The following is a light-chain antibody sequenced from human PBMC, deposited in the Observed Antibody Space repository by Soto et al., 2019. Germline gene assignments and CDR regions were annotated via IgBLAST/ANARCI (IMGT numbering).Light chain of an antibody. J-gene: IGKJ2*02. CDR1: QSINNH. CDR3: QQSYNFPRT. CDR2: AAS. V-gene: IGKV1-39*01. Sequence: DIQMTQSPSSLSASVGDRVTITCRASQSINNHLNWYQQKPGKAPKVLIYAASTLQSGVPSRFSGSGSGTDFNLSISGLQPADFATYYCQQSYNFPRTFGQGTKLDIK.